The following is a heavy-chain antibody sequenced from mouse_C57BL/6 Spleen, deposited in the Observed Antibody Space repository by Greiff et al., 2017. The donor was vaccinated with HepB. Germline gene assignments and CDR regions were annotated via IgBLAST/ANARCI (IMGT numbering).Heavy chain of an antibody. CDR1: GFSFNTYA. J-gene: IGHJ4*01. CDR2: IRSKSNNYAT. V-gene: IGHV10-1*01. CDR3: VRLGSGYAMDY. Sequence: EVKLVESGGGLVQPKGSLKLSCAASGFSFNTYAMNWVRQAPGKGLEWVARIRSKSNNYATYYADSVKDRFTISRDDSESMLYLQMNNLKTEDTAMYYCVRLGSGYAMDYWGQGTSVTVSS. D-gene: IGHD1-1*01.